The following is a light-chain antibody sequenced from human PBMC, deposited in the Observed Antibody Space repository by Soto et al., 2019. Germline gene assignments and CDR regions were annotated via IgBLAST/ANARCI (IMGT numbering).Light chain of an antibody. J-gene: IGLJ7*01. Sequence: QPVLTQSPSASASLGASVKLTCTLSSGHSSYGIAWHQQQPEKGPRYLMKLNSDGSHSTGDGIPDRFSGSSSGAERYLTISSLQSEDEADYYCQTWGTGIPVFGGGTQLTVL. CDR1: SGHSSYG. CDR2: LNSDGSH. V-gene: IGLV4-69*01. CDR3: QTWGTGIPV.